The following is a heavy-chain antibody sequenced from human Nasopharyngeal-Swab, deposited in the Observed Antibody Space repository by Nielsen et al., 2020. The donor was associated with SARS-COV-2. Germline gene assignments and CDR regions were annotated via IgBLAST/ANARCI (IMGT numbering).Heavy chain of an antibody. CDR3: ARVEMATITTSYYYYYGMDV. D-gene: IGHD5-24*01. Sequence: GESLKISCAASGFTVSSNYMSWVRQAPGKGLEWVSVIYSGGRTHYADSVKGRFTISRDNAKNSLYLQMNSLRAEDTAVYYCARVEMATITTSYYYYYGMDVWGQGTTVTVSS. J-gene: IGHJ6*02. CDR1: GFTVSSNY. V-gene: IGHV3-53*01. CDR2: IYSGGRT.